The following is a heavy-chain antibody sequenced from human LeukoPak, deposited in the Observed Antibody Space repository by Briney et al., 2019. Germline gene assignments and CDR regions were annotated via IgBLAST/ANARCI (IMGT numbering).Heavy chain of an antibody. D-gene: IGHD3-10*01. CDR3: ARIRRGRFGELWPFDY. CDR1: GGSFSGYY. CDR2: INHSGST. J-gene: IGHJ4*02. V-gene: IGHV4-34*01. Sequence: SETLSLTCAVYGGSFSGYYWSWIRQPPGKGLEWIGEINHSGSTNYNPSLKSRVTISVDTSKNQFSLKLSSVTAADTAVYYCARIRRGRFGELWPFDYWGQGTLVTVSS.